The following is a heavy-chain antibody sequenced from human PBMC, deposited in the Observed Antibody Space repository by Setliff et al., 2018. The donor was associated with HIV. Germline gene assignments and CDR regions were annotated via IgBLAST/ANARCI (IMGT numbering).Heavy chain of an antibody. D-gene: IGHD4-17*01. CDR3: ARDRPTVVTTHSRYYYYMDV. CDR2: IYYTGST. V-gene: IGHV4-59*01. J-gene: IGHJ6*03. Sequence: ETLSLTCTVSSDSIRFYYWTWIRQPPGKGLEWIGNIYYTGSTNYNPSLKSRITISIDTSKSQFSLKLTSVAAADTAVYYCARDRPTVVTTHSRYYYYMDVWGKGTTVTVSS. CDR1: SDSIRFYY.